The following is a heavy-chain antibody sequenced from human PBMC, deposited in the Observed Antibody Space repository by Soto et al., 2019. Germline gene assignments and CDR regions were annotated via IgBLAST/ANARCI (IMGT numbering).Heavy chain of an antibody. CDR3: AREQQLVRLGGMDV. V-gene: IGHV3-23*01. J-gene: IGHJ6*02. CDR2: ISGSGGST. CDR1: GFTFSSYA. D-gene: IGHD6-13*01. Sequence: EVQLLESGGGLVQPGGSLRLSCAASGFTFSSYAMSWVGQAPGKGLEWVSAISGSGGSTYYADSVKGRFTISRDNSKNTLYMQMNSLRVEDTAVYYCAREQQLVRLGGMDVWGQGTTVTVSS.